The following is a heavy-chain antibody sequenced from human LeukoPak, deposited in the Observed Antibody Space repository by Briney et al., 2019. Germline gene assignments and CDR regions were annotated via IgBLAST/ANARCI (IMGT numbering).Heavy chain of an antibody. V-gene: IGHV3-48*01. Sequence: GGSLRLSCAASGFTFSIYSMNWVRQAPGKGLEWVSYISSSSSTIYYADSVKGRFTISRDNAKNSLYLQMNSLRVEDTAVYYCARARGHTAIDWGQGTLVTVSS. J-gene: IGHJ4*02. D-gene: IGHD5-18*01. CDR3: ARARGHTAID. CDR1: GFTFSIYS. CDR2: ISSSSSTI.